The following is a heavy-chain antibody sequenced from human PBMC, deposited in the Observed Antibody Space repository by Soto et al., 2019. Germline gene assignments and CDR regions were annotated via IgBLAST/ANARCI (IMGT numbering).Heavy chain of an antibody. Sequence: RASVKVSCKASGGTFSSYAISWVRQAPGQGLEWMGGIIPIFGTANYAQKFQGRVTITADESTSTAYMELSSLRSEDTAVYYCARGLWELPPSYYYGMDVWGQGTTVTVSS. V-gene: IGHV1-69*13. CDR2: IIPIFGTA. CDR3: ARGLWELPPSYYYGMDV. J-gene: IGHJ6*02. CDR1: GGTFSSYA. D-gene: IGHD1-26*01.